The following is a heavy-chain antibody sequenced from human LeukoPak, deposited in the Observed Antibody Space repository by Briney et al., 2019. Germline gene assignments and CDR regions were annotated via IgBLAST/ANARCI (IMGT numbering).Heavy chain of an antibody. V-gene: IGHV1-8*01. CDR2: MNPNSGNT. J-gene: IGHJ6*03. D-gene: IGHD2-15*01. Sequence: ASVKVSCKASGYTFTSYDINWVRQATGQGLEWMGWMNPNSGNTGYAQKFQGRVTMTRNTSISTAYMELSSLRSEDTAVYYCARGVRLSRYSCRYYYYYMDVWGKGTTVTVSS. CDR3: ARGVRLSRYSCRYYYYYMDV. CDR1: GYTFTSYD.